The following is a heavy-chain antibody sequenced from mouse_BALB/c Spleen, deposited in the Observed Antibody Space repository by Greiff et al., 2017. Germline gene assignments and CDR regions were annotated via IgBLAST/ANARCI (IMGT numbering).Heavy chain of an antibody. D-gene: IGHD1-1*02. CDR3: ARGPYGPYAMDY. V-gene: IGHV5-6-5*01. J-gene: IGHJ4*01. CDR2: ISSGGST. CDR1: GFTFSSYA. Sequence: EVKLVESGGGLVKPGGSLKLSCAASGFTFSSYAMSWVRQTPEKRLEWVASISSGGSTYYPDSVKGRFTISRDNARNILYLQMSSLRSEDTAMYYCARGPYGPYAMDYWGQRTSVTVSS.